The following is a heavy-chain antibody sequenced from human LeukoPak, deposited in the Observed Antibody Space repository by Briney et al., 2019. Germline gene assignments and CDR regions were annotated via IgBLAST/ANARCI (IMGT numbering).Heavy chain of an antibody. J-gene: IGHJ5*02. CDR3: ARARYDFWSGYYVWFDP. Sequence: PSETLSLTCAVYGGSFSGYYWSWIRQPPGKGLEWIGEINHSGSTNYNPSLKSRVTISVDTSKNQFSLKLSSVTAADTAVYYCARARYDFWSGYYVWFDPWGQGTLVTVSS. D-gene: IGHD3-3*01. V-gene: IGHV4-34*01. CDR2: INHSGST. CDR1: GGSFSGYY.